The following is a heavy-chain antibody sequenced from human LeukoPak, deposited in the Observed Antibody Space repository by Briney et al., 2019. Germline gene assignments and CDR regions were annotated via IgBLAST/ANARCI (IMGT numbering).Heavy chain of an antibody. D-gene: IGHD4-11*01. CDR1: GFTFDDYG. J-gene: IGHJ4*02. V-gene: IGHV3-20*04. CDR2: INWNGSNT. Sequence: GGSLRLSCAASGFTFDDYGMTWVRQAPGKGLEWVSGINWNGSNTGYADSVKGRFTISRDNAQNSLYLQMNSLRAEDTALYYCARVASNYDFDYWGQGTLVSVSS. CDR3: ARVASNYDFDY.